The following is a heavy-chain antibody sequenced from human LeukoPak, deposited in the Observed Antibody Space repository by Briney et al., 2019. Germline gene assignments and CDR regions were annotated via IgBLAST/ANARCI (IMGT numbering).Heavy chain of an antibody. Sequence: SGGSLRLSCAASGFTFNSYEMNWVRQAPGKGLEWVSYISSSGSTIYYADSVKGRFTISRDNAKNSLYLQMNSLRAEDTAVYYCARDSSSSAVDYWGQGALVTVSS. J-gene: IGHJ4*02. D-gene: IGHD6-19*01. CDR1: GFTFNSYE. CDR2: ISSSGSTI. V-gene: IGHV3-48*03. CDR3: ARDSSSSAVDY.